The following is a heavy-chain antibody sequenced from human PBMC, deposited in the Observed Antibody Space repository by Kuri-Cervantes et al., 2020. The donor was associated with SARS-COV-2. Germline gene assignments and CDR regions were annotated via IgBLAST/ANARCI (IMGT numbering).Heavy chain of an antibody. CDR2: ISPYNGNT. J-gene: IGHJ4*02. CDR1: GYTFTSYG. Sequence: ASVKVSCKASGYTFTSYGITWVRQAPGQGLEWMGWISPYNGNTNYAQKLQGRVTMTTDTSTCTAYMELRSLRSDDTAVYYCARVRKITGNTPDYWGQGTLVTVSS. CDR3: ARVRKITGNTPDY. D-gene: IGHD1-7*01. V-gene: IGHV1-18*04.